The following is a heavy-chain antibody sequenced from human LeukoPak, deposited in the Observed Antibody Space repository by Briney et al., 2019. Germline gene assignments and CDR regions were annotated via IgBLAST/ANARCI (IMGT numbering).Heavy chain of an antibody. CDR3: ATASIAVAGKNYYYYMDV. J-gene: IGHJ6*03. CDR1: GGTFSSYA. V-gene: IGHV1-69*01. Sequence: GASVKVSCKASGGTFSSYAISWVRQAPGQGLEWMGGIIPIFGTANYAQKFQGRVTITADESTSTAYMELSSLRSEDTAVYYCATASIAVAGKNYYYYMDVWGKGTTVTVSS. CDR2: IIPIFGTA. D-gene: IGHD6-19*01.